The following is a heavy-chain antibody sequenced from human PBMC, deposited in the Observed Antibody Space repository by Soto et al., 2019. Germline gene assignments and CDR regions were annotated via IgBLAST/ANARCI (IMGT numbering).Heavy chain of an antibody. V-gene: IGHV4-39*01. CDR1: GGSISSSSYY. CDR2: IYYSGST. CDR3: ARRYPSPHYYYDSSGYYVDWYFDL. Sequence: QLQLQESGPGLVKPSETLSLTCTVSGGSISSSSYYWGWIRQPPGKGLEWIGSIYYSGSTYYNPSLKTRVTISVDTSKNQCSLKLSSVTAADTAVYYCARRYPSPHYYYDSSGYYVDWYFDLWGRGTLVTVSS. D-gene: IGHD3-22*01. J-gene: IGHJ2*01.